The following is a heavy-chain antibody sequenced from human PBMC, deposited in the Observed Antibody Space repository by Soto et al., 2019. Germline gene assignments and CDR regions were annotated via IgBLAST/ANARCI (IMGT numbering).Heavy chain of an antibody. CDR1: GGSFSASY. D-gene: IGHD3-3*01. V-gene: IGHV4-34*01. CDR3: ARGRRNGYYLGDAWFDT. CDR2: VNHSGTT. J-gene: IGHJ5*02. Sequence: QVQLQQWGAGLLKPSETLSLTCAVSGGSFSASYWSWIRQPPGKGREWIGEVNHSGTTDYSPSLKIRVTMSVDTSKNQLSLRLSSGTAADTAVYYCARGRRNGYYLGDAWFDTWGQGTLVTVSS.